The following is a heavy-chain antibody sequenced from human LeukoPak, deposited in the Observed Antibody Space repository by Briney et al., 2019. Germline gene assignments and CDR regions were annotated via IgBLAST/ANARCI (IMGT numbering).Heavy chain of an antibody. CDR3: AKAGGYYDSSGPFDY. Sequence: PGGSLRLSCAASGFTFSSYAMSWVRQAPGKGLEWVSAISGSGGSTYYADSVKGRFIISRDNSKNTLYLQMNSLRAEDTAVYYCAKAGGYYDSSGPFDYWGQGTLVTVSS. V-gene: IGHV3-23*01. D-gene: IGHD3-22*01. J-gene: IGHJ4*02. CDR1: GFTFSSYA. CDR2: ISGSGGST.